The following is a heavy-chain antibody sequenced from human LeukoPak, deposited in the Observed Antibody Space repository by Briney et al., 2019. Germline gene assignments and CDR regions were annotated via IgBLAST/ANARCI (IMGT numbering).Heavy chain of an antibody. CDR1: GYTFTSYG. CDR2: ISAYNGNT. CDR3: ARDTLLFLWIAELDY. D-gene: IGHD3-3*01. Sequence: VKVSCKASGYTFTSYGISWVRQAPGQGLEWMGWISAYNGNTNYAQKPQGRVTMTTDTSTSTAYMELRSLRSDDTAVYYCARDTLLFLWIAELDYWGQGTLVTVSS. J-gene: IGHJ4*02. V-gene: IGHV1-18*01.